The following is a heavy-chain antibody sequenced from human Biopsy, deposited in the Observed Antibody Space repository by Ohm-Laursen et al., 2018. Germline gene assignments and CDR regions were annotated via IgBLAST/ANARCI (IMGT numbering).Heavy chain of an antibody. J-gene: IGHJ4*02. CDR2: FDREERKT. V-gene: IGHV1-24*01. CDR1: GYTLTELS. Sequence: ASVKVSCKVSGYTLTELSIRWVRQTGGKGLEWMGGFDREERKTVYAENFQARVSLTEDASTDTAYMELRSLRSEDTAVYYCAADINVWNVNYWGQGTQVTVSS. D-gene: IGHD1-1*01. CDR3: AADINVWNVNY.